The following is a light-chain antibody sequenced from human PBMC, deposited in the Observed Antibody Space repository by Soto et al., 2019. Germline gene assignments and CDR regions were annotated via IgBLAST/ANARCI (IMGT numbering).Light chain of an antibody. J-gene: IGLJ1*01. Sequence: QSALTQPTSVSGSPGQSITISCTGNHNDIGTYDYVSWYQQHPGRAPRLLIYGVTTRPSGISDRFSASKSGLSASLTISGHQPEDEADYYCSAFTSDRLYVFGPGTKLTVL. CDR1: HNDIGTYDY. V-gene: IGLV2-14*03. CDR3: SAFTSDRLYV. CDR2: GVT.